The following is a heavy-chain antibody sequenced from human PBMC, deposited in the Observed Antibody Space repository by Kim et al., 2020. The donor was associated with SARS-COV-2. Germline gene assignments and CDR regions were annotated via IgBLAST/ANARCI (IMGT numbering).Heavy chain of an antibody. CDR3: ARAKFRASGWFDY. V-gene: IGHV4-59*01. D-gene: IGHD6-19*01. J-gene: IGHJ4*02. Sequence: YNPPLKDRVTISVDTSKNPFSLKLSSVTAADTAVYYCARAKFRASGWFDYWGQGTLVTVSS.